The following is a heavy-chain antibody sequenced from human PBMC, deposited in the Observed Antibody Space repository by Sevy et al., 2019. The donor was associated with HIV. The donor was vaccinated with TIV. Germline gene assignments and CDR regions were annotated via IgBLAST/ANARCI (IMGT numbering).Heavy chain of an antibody. Sequence: ASVKVSCKASGYTFTGYYMHWVRQAPGQGLEWMGWINPNSGGTNYAQKFQGRVTMTRDTSISIAYLELCRLRSDDTAVYYCARDLLDCSSTSCYTANDYWGQGTLVTVSS. CDR1: GYTFTGYY. J-gene: IGHJ4*02. D-gene: IGHD2-2*02. CDR3: ARDLLDCSSTSCYTANDY. V-gene: IGHV1-2*02. CDR2: INPNSGGT.